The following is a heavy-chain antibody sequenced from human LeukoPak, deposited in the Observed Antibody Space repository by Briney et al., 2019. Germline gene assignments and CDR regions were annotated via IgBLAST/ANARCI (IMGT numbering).Heavy chain of an antibody. Sequence: GGSLRLSCAGSGFTFSSYAMSWVRQAPGKGLEWASAISDSGDYTYYADSVKGRFTISRDNSKNTLYLHVNSLRAEDTAVYYCAKDTSIGKYCTSGVCSPFDYWGQGTLVTVSS. J-gene: IGHJ4*02. CDR3: AKDTSIGKYCTSGVCSPFDY. D-gene: IGHD2-8*01. CDR1: GFTFSSYA. V-gene: IGHV3-23*01. CDR2: ISDSGDYT.